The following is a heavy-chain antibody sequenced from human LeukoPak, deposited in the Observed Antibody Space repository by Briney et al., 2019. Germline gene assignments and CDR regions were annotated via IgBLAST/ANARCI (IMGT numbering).Heavy chain of an antibody. D-gene: IGHD6-13*01. J-gene: IGHJ4*02. CDR1: GFTFSSYA. CDR3: AKVGSSWPSSFDY. V-gene: IGHV3-23*01. Sequence: GGSLRLSCAASGFTFSSYAMGWVRQAPGKGLEWVSAISGSGGSTYYADSVKGRFTISRDNSKNTLYLQMNSLRAEDTAVYYCAKVGSSWPSSFDYWGQGTLVTVSS. CDR2: ISGSGGST.